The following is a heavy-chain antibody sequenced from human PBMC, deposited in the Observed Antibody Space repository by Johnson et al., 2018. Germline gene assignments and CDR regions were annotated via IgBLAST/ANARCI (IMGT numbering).Heavy chain of an antibody. V-gene: IGHV3-33*01. Sequence: VQLVESGGGVVQPGRSLRLSCAASGFTFSSHGMHWVRQAPGKGLEWVAVIWSDGSKKYYADSVKGRSTVSRDNSKNTLYLQMDSLRAEDTAIDDCARERGDGSGGSCWGYFLHWGQGTLFTVSA. D-gene: IGHD2-15*01. J-gene: IGHJ1*01. CDR2: IWSDGSKK. CDR1: GFTFSSHG. CDR3: ARERGDGSGGSCWGYFLH.